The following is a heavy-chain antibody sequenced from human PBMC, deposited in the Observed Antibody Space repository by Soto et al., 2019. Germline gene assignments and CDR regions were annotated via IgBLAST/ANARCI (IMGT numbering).Heavy chain of an antibody. CDR2: IIPILGIA. D-gene: IGHD5-18*01. V-gene: IGHV1-69*02. CDR1: GGTFSNYT. J-gene: IGHJ3*02. Sequence: QVQLVKSGAEVKKPGSSVKVSCKASGGTFSNYTISWVRQAPGQGLEWMGRIIPILGIANYAQKFQGRVTITADKSTSTAYMELSSLRSEDTAVYYCAYTAMVTGAFDIWGQGTMVTVSS. CDR3: AYTAMVTGAFDI.